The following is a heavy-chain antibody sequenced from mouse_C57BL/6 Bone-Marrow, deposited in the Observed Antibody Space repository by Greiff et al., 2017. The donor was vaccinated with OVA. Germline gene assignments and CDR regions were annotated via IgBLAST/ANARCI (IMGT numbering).Heavy chain of an antibody. V-gene: IGHV1-53*01. CDR3: SRYHRYYCGSSYWYYFDY. CDR1: GYTFTSYW. J-gene: IGHJ2*01. CDR2: INPSNGGT. Sequence: QVQLQQSGTELVKPGASVKLSCKASGYTFTSYWMHWVQQRPGQGLEWIGNINPSNGGTNYNEKFKSKATLTVDKSSSTAYMQLSSLTSEDSAVYYCSRYHRYYCGSSYWYYFDYWGQGTTLTVSS. D-gene: IGHD1-1*01.